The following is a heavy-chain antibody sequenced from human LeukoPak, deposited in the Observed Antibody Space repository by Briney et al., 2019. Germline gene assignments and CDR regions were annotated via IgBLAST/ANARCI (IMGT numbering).Heavy chain of an antibody. CDR1: GFTFSNAW. J-gene: IGHJ4*02. V-gene: IGHV3-15*01. D-gene: IGHD2-15*01. Sequence: GGSLRLSCAASGFTFSNAWMSWVRQAPGKGLEWVGRIKSKTDGGTTDYAAPVKGRFTISRDDSKNTLYLQMNSLKTEDTAVYYCTTDFIVVVAVNFDYWGQGTLVTVSS. CDR2: IKSKTDGGTT. CDR3: TTDFIVVVAVNFDY.